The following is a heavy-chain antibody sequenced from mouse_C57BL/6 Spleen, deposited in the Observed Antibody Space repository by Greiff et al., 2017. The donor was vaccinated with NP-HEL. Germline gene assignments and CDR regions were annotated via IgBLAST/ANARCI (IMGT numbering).Heavy chain of an antibody. D-gene: IGHD1-1*01. CDR2: IYPGNSDT. CDR1: GYTFTSYW. J-gene: IGHJ1*03. Sequence: EVQLQQSGTVLARPGASVKMSCKTSGYTFTSYWMHWVKQRPGQGLEWIGAIYPGNSDTSYNQKFKGKAKLTAVTSASTAYMELSSLTNEDSAVYYCTRTYYYGSSYAHWYFDVWGTGTTVTVSS. V-gene: IGHV1-5*01. CDR3: TRTYYYGSSYAHWYFDV.